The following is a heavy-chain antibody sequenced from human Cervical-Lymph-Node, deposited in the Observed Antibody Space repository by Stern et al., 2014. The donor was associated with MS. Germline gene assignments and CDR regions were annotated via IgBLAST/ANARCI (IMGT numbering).Heavy chain of an antibody. J-gene: IGHJ4*02. V-gene: IGHV4-59*01. CDR3: ARDGDGFDY. D-gene: IGHD7-27*01. Sequence: QLQLQESGPGLVKPSETLSLTCTVSGGSISSYYWSWIRPPPGKGLEWIGYIYYSGSTTYSPSLRSRVTISVDMSKNQFSLKLNSVTAADTAVYYCARDGDGFDYWGQGTLVTVSS. CDR1: GGSISSYY. CDR2: IYYSGST.